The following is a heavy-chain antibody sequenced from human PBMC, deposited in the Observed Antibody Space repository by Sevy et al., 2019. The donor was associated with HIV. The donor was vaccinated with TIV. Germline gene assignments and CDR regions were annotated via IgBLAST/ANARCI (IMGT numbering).Heavy chain of an antibody. D-gene: IGHD3-9*01. CDR2: ISYDGGKK. V-gene: IGHV3-30*18. J-gene: IGHJ3*02. CDR1: EFTFNAYD. Sequence: GGSLRLSCAVSEFTFNAYDMHWVRQAPGKGLEYMALISYDGGKKYYADSVKGRFTISRDNSENTLYLQMNNLRAEDTAVYYCAKDLYYDILTGDATDAFDMWGQGTMVTVSS. CDR3: AKDLYYDILTGDATDAFDM.